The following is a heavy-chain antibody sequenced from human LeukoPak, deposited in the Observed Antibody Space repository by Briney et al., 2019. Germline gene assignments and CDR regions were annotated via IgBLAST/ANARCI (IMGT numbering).Heavy chain of an antibody. CDR1: GFTFSTYW. CDR3: AKDAPGYGAYDD. Sequence: GGSLRLSCAASGFTFSTYWMSWVRQAPGKGLEWVANIKEDGSKGYYGGSVKGRFTISRDNAKSSLFLQMNSLRAEDTAVYYCAKDAPGYGAYDDWGQGILVTVSS. J-gene: IGHJ4*02. D-gene: IGHD5-12*01. V-gene: IGHV3-7*01. CDR2: IKEDGSKG.